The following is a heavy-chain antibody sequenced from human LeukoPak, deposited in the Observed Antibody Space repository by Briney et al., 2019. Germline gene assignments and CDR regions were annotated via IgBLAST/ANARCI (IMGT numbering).Heavy chain of an antibody. D-gene: IGHD3-9*01. Sequence: SETLSLTCAVYGGSFSGYYWSWIRQPPGKGLEWIGEINHSGSTNYNPSLKSRVTISVDTSKNQFSLKLSSVTAADTAVYYCARVQGQYDILTGYYFSYWGQGTLVTVSS. CDR2: INHSGST. CDR3: ARVQGQYDILTGYYFSY. CDR1: GGSFSGYY. J-gene: IGHJ4*02. V-gene: IGHV4-34*01.